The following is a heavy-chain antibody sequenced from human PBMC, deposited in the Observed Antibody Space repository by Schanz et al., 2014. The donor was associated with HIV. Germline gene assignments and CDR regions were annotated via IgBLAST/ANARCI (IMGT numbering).Heavy chain of an antibody. CDR2: ISYDGRNK. V-gene: IGHV3-33*05. J-gene: IGHJ4*02. Sequence: QVQLVESGGGVVQPGGSLRLSCAASGFDFGVYGMHWVRQAPGKGLEWVAVISYDGRNKYYEDSVKGRFTISRDNSKNTLYLQMNSLRAEDTAVYYCVRGLLFQGFFDSWGQGALVTVSS. D-gene: IGHD3-10*01. CDR1: GFDFGVYG. CDR3: VRGLLFQGFFDS.